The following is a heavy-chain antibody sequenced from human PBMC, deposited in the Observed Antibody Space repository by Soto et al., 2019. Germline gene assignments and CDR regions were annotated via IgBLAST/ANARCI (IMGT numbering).Heavy chain of an antibody. D-gene: IGHD3-16*01. J-gene: IGHJ4*02. CDR2: ISGSGGST. CDR3: AKDNSYDYVWSEAPYFDY. CDR1: GFTFSSYA. V-gene: IGHV3-23*01. Sequence: PGGSLRLSCAASGFTFSSYAMSWVRQAPGKGLEWVSAISGSGGSTYYADSVKGRFTISRDNSKNTLYLQMNSLRAEDTAVYYCAKDNSYDYVWSEAPYFDYWGQGTLVTVSS.